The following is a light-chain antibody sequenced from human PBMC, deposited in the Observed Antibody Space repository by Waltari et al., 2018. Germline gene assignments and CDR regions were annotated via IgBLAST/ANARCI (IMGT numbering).Light chain of an antibody. CDR3: QQSGTFPPT. CDR2: HAS. CDR1: QDIRTW. Sequence: DIRMTQSPSSVSASVGDRVTITCRASQDIRTWLAWYQQKPGKAPRLLIYHASGLQSGVPSRFSGSGSGTGFTLTISSLQPEDFATYSCQQSGTFPPTFGPGTKVEI. J-gene: IGKJ1*01. V-gene: IGKV1-12*01.